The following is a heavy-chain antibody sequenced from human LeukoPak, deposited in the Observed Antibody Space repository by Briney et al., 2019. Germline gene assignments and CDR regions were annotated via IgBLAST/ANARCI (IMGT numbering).Heavy chain of an antibody. V-gene: IGHV3-33*01. D-gene: IGHD2-2*01. Sequence: PGRSLRLSCAASGFTFSSYGMHWVRQAPGKGLEWVAVIWYDGSNEYYADSVKGRFTISRDNSKNTLYLQMNSLRAEDTAVYYCAREGRVVPAAMRNYYYGMDVWGKGTTVTVSS. CDR2: IWYDGSNE. CDR1: GFTFSSYG. J-gene: IGHJ6*04. CDR3: AREGRVVPAAMRNYYYGMDV.